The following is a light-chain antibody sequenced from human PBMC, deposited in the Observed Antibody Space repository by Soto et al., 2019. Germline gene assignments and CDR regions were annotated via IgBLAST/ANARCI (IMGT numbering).Light chain of an antibody. CDR3: SSYAGSNNFVV. CDR2: EVN. V-gene: IGLV2-8*01. Sequence: QSVLTQPPSASGSPGQSVTITCTGTSSDVGGYNYVAWYQQHPGKAPKFIIYEVNKRPSGVPNRFSGSKSDNTASLTVSGLQAEDEADYYCSSYAGSNNFVVFGGGTKLTVL. CDR1: SSDVGGYNY. J-gene: IGLJ2*01.